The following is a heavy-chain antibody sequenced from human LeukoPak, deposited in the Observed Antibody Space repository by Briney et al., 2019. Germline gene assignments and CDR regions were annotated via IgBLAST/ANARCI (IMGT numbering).Heavy chain of an antibody. CDR3: ATITVRREVLFT. J-gene: IGHJ5*02. Sequence: GASVKVSCTCSGSCFTVFNIYWVRQAPGQGLGWMGWINPNNGGTTSAQKFQGRVTMTSDTSTSTAYMELSRLRSDETAMYDCATITVRREVLFTWGQGTLLTLPS. D-gene: IGHD3-10*01. CDR2: INPNNGGT. V-gene: IGHV1-2*02. CDR1: GSCFTVFN.